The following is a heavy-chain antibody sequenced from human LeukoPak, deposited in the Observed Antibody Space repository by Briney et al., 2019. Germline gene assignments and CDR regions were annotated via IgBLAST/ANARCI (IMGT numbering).Heavy chain of an antibody. CDR3: ARDLSGWTVGFGGGPSSVDY. Sequence: HPGGSLRLSCAASGFTFSSYWMSWVRQAPGKGLEWVANIKQDGSEKYYVDSVKGRFTISRDNAKNSLYLQMNSLRAEDTAVYYCARDLSGWTVGFGGGPSSVDYWGQGTLVTVSS. J-gene: IGHJ4*02. V-gene: IGHV3-7*01. CDR1: GFTFSSYW. CDR2: IKQDGSEK. D-gene: IGHD3-3*01.